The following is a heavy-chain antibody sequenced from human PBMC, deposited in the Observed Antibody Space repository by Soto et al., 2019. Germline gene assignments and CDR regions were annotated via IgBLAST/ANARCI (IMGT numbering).Heavy chain of an antibody. D-gene: IGHD3-22*01. CDR3: ARQDRIVVPPAGRFDY. J-gene: IGHJ4*02. CDR1: GGSISSSNYY. V-gene: IGHV4-39*01. CDR2: IYYSGTT. Sequence: PSETLSLTCTVSGGSISSSNYYWGWIRQPPGKGLEWIGSIYYSGTTHYNPSLKSRVTISVDTSKKQFSLKLSSVTAADTSVYYCARQDRIVVPPAGRFDYWSQGTLVTVSS.